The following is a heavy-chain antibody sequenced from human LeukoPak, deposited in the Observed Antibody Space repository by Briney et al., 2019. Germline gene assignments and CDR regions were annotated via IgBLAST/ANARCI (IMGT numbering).Heavy chain of an antibody. CDR3: ARTAGPGAFDI. V-gene: IGHV4-39*01. J-gene: IGHJ3*02. CDR2: IYYSGST. Sequence: SETLSLTCTVSGGSISSSSYYWGWIRQPPGKGLEWIGSIYYSGSTYYNPSLKSRVTISVDTSKDQFSLKLSSVTAADTAVYYSARTAGPGAFDIWGQGTMVTVSS. CDR1: GGSISSSSYY.